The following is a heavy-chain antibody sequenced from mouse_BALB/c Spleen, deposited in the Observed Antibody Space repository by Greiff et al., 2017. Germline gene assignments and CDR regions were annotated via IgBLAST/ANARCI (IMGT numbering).Heavy chain of an antibody. J-gene: IGHJ4*01. CDR1: GFTFSSYA. CDR3: ARGEGNWYAMDY. V-gene: IGHV5-6-5*01. CDR2: ISSGGST. Sequence: EVQLVESGGGLVKPGGSLKLSCAASGFTFSSYAMSWVRQTPEKRLEWVASISSGGSTYYPDSVKGRFTISRDNARNILYLQMSSLRSEDTAMYYCARGEGNWYAMDYWGQGTSVTVSS. D-gene: IGHD2-1*01.